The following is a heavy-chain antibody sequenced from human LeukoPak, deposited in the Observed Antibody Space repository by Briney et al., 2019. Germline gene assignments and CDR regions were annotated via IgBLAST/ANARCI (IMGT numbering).Heavy chain of an antibody. V-gene: IGHV4-39*01. Sequence: SSETLSLTCTVSGGSISSSSYYWGWIRQPPGKGLEWIGSIYYSGSTYYNPSLKSRVTISVDTSKNQFSLKLSSVTAADTAVYYCARSNNDYGDYYFDYWGQGTLVTVSS. CDR2: IYYSGST. CDR1: GGSISSSSYY. D-gene: IGHD4-17*01. J-gene: IGHJ4*02. CDR3: ARSNNDYGDYYFDY.